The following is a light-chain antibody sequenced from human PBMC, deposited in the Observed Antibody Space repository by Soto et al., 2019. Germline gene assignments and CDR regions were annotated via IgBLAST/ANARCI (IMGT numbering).Light chain of an antibody. V-gene: IGKV3-15*01. CDR1: QSISSN. CDR3: QQYNNWWT. Sequence: EIVMTQSPATLSVSPGERATLSCSASQSISSNLAWYQQKPGQAPRLLIYGASNRATGVPARVSGSGSGTDFTLTISSLQSEDFAVYHCQQYNNWWTFGQGTKVEIK. CDR2: GAS. J-gene: IGKJ1*01.